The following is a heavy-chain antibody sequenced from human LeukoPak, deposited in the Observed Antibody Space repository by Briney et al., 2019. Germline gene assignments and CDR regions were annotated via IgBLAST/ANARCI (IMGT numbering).Heavy chain of an antibody. CDR2: INHSGST. J-gene: IGHJ4*02. CDR1: GGSFSGYY. D-gene: IGHD5-18*01. CDR3: ARGRRGYSYGVFDY. Sequence: SETLSLTCAVYGGSFSGYYWSWIRQPPGKGLEWIGEINHSGSTNYNPSLKSRVTISVDTSKNQFSLKLSSVTAADTAVYYCARGRRGYSYGVFDYWGQGTLVTVS. V-gene: IGHV4-34*01.